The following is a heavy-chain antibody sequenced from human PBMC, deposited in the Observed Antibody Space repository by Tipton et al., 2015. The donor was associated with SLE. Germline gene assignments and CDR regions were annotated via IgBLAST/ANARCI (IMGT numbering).Heavy chain of an antibody. CDR1: GGSISRSSYY. CDR2: IYYSGSN. J-gene: IGHJ5*02. CDR3: ARDGARAQEDWLDP. Sequence: TLSLTCTVSGGSISRSSYYWGWIRQHPGKGLEWIGSIYYSGSNYYNPSLKSRVTISVDTSKNQFSLKLSSVTAADAAVYYCARDGARAQEDWLDPWGQGILGAVSA. V-gene: IGHV4-39*07. D-gene: IGHD1-26*01.